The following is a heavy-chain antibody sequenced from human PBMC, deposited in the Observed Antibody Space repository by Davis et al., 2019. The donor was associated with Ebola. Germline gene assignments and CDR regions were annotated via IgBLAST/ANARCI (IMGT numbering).Heavy chain of an antibody. V-gene: IGHV3-21*06. CDR3: AGDIRRGENYGWFDP. Sequence: PGGSLRLSCAASGLSLSTSVTNCVRHAPGKGLECVSSISATARYTYYADSVEGRFTISRDNARDSVYLQMNSLRVEDTAIYFCAGDIRRGENYGWFDPWGHGTLVTVSS. D-gene: IGHD4/OR15-4a*01. CDR1: GLSLSTSV. J-gene: IGHJ5*02. CDR2: ISATARYT.